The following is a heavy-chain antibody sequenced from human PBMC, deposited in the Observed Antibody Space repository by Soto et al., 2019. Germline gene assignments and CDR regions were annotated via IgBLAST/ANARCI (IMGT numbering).Heavy chain of an antibody. J-gene: IGHJ6*02. CDR1: GYNFSGYY. CDR3: ARARQWRGRGDYYYALDV. V-gene: IGHV1-2*02. CDR2: INAESGGT. D-gene: IGHD6-19*01. Sequence: ASVKVSCKASGYNFSGYYLHWVRQAPGQGLEWVACINAESGGTKYAQKFQGKVTLTRVTSISTSYMEVSRLRFDDTAVYYCARARQWRGRGDYYYALDVWGPGTTVTVSS.